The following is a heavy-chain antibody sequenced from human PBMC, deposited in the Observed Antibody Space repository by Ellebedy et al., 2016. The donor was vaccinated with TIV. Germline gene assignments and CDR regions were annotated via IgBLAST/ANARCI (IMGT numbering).Heavy chain of an antibody. D-gene: IGHD6-19*01. CDR2: IYPGDSDT. J-gene: IGHJ4*02. V-gene: IGHV5-51*01. Sequence: GESLKISCKGSGSSFTSYWIGWVRQMPGKGLEWMGIIYPGDSDTRYSPSFQGQVTISADKSISTAYLQWSSLKASDTAMYYCARPTRSSGWYVGFDYWGQGTLVTVSS. CDR3: ARPTRSSGWYVGFDY. CDR1: GSSFTSYW.